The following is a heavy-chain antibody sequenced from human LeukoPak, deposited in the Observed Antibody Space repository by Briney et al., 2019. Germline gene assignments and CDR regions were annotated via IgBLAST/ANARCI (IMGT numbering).Heavy chain of an antibody. V-gene: IGHV4-59*08. D-gene: IGHD2-2*01. CDR1: GGSISSYY. CDR3: ARQQRVPAAIAYFDY. J-gene: IGHJ4*02. Sequence: PSETLSLTCSVSGGSISSYYWSWIRQPPGKGLEWIGYIYYTGSTYYNPSLKSRVTMSVDTSKNHFSLKLSSVTAADTAVYYCARQQRVPAAIAYFDYWGQGTLVTVPS. CDR2: IYYTGST.